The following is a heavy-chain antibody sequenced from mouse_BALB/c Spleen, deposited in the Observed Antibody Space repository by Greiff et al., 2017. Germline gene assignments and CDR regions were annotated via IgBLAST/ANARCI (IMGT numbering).Heavy chain of an antibody. J-gene: IGHJ4*01. CDR3: ARYGNYVGFYAMDY. CDR1: GYTFTSYW. V-gene: IGHV1S81*02. Sequence: VKLQQPGAELVKPGASVKLSCKASGYTFTSYWMHWVKQRPGQGLEWIGEINPSNGRTNYNEKFKSKATLTVDKSSSTAYMQLSSLTSEDSAVYYCARYGNYVGFYAMDYWGQGTSVTVSS. CDR2: INPSNGRT. D-gene: IGHD2-1*01.